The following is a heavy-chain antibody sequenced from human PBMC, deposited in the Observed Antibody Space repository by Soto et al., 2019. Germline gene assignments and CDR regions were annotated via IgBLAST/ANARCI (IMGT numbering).Heavy chain of an antibody. J-gene: IGHJ3*02. D-gene: IGHD7-27*01. CDR1: GGSISSYY. V-gene: IGHV4-59*08. CDR2: IYYSGST. CDR3: AATLGHDYAFDI. Sequence: ASETLSLTCTVSGGSISSYYWSWIRQPPGKGLEWIGYIYYSGSTNYNPSLKSRVTISVDTSKNQFSLKLSSVTAADTAVYYCAATLGHDYAFDIWGQGTMVTVSS.